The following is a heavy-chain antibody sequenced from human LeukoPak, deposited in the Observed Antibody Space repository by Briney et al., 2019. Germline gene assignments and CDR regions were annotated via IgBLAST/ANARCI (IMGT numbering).Heavy chain of an antibody. CDR2: INAGNGNT. V-gene: IGHV1-3*01. CDR1: GYPFTTYA. J-gene: IGHJ1*01. Sequence: ASVKVSCKASGYPFTTYAMHWVRQAPGQRLEWRGRINAGNGNTKYSQKFQGRVTITRDTSARTAYMELSSLRSEDTAVYYCATTVAAGTYRYFHHWGQGTLVTVSS. D-gene: IGHD6-13*01. CDR3: ATTVAAGTYRYFHH.